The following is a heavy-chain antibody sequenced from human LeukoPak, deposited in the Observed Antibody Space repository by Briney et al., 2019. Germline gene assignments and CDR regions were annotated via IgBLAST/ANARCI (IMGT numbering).Heavy chain of an antibody. D-gene: IGHD1-26*01. Sequence: RSSETLSLTCGVSGGSVSGTNWWSWVRQPPGQGLEWIGEISLRGLANYNPSLRGRLTMSLDESRNQVSLNLTSVTAADTAVYYCSRESGPFSPFGFWGQGTLVSVHS. CDR3: SRESGPFSPFGF. V-gene: IGHV4-4*02. J-gene: IGHJ4*02. CDR1: GGSVSGTNW. CDR2: ISLRGLA.